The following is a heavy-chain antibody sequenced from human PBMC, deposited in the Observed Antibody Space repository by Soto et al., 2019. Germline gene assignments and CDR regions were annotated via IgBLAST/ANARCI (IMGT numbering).Heavy chain of an antibody. J-gene: IGHJ6*02. Sequence: QVQLQESGPGLVKPSQTLSLTCTVSGGSISSGDYYWSWIRQPPGKGLEWIGYIYYSGSTYYNPSLKSRVTISVDTSKNQFPLKLSSVTAADTAVYYCARAQLELTYLYYYYYGMDVWGQGTTVTVSS. D-gene: IGHD1-7*01. CDR2: IYYSGST. CDR1: GGSISSGDYY. V-gene: IGHV4-30-4*01. CDR3: ARAQLELTYLYYYYYGMDV.